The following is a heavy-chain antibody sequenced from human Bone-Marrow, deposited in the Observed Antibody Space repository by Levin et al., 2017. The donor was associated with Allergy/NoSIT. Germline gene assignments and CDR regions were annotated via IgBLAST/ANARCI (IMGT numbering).Heavy chain of an antibody. J-gene: IGHJ4*02. V-gene: IGHV4-34*01. CDR1: GGSFSGYY. D-gene: IGHD3-3*01. Sequence: PSETLSLTCAVYGGSFSGYYWSWIRQPPGKGLEWIGEINHSGSTNYNPSLKSRVTISVDTSKNQFSLKLSSVTAADTAVYYCARGSRVTIFGVEWGSPYLWGQGTLVTVSS. CDR3: ARGSRVTIFGVEWGSPYL. CDR2: INHSGST.